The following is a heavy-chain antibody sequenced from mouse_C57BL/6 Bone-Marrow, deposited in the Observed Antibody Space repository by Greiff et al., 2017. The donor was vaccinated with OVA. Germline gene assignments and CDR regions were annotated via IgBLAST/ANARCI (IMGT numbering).Heavy chain of an antibody. CDR2: ISNGGGST. CDR3: ARHGGGAWFAY. CDR1: GFTFSDYY. V-gene: IGHV5-12*01. J-gene: IGHJ3*01. D-gene: IGHD1-1*02. Sequence: EVQGVESGGGLVQPGGSLKLSCAASGFTFSDYYMYWVRQTPEKRLEWVAYISNGGGSTYYPDTVKGRFTISRDNAKNTLYLQMSRLKSEDTAMYYCARHGGGAWFAYWGQGTLVTVSA.